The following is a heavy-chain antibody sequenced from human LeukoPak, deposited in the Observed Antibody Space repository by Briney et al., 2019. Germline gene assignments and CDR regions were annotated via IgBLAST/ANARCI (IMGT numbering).Heavy chain of an antibody. V-gene: IGHV3-7*01. Sequence: GGSLRLSCADSGFTFTTYCMGWVRQAPGKGLEWVANIKQDGSEQYYVDSVKGRFTTSRDNAKNSLSLQMNSLRAEDTSVYYCARPLLYYYGSETYFWFDPWGQGTLVTVSS. J-gene: IGHJ5*02. D-gene: IGHD3-10*01. CDR2: IKQDGSEQ. CDR3: ARPLLYYYGSETYFWFDP. CDR1: GFTFTTYC.